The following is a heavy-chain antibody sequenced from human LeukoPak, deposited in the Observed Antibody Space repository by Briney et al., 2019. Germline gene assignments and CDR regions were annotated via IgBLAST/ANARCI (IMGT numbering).Heavy chain of an antibody. V-gene: IGHV4-4*07. J-gene: IGHJ5*02. Sequence: SETLSLTCTVSGGSISSYYWSWIRQPAGKGLEWIGRIYTSGSTNYNPSLKSRVTMSVDTSKNQFSLKLSSVIAADTAVYYCARDLPGFSPAVWFDPWGQGTLVTVSS. CDR2: IYTSGST. CDR3: ARDLPGFSPAVWFDP. D-gene: IGHD1-14*01. CDR1: GGSISSYY.